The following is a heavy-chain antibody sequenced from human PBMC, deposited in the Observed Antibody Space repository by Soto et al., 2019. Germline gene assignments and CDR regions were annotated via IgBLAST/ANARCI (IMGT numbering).Heavy chain of an antibody. D-gene: IGHD3-22*01. Sequence: GGSLRLSCAASGFTFSSYAMSRVRQAPGKGLEWVSAISGSGGSTYYADSVKGRFTISRDNSKNTLYLQMNSLRAEDTAVYYCANPRNDSSGYYYNYWGQGTLVTVSS. V-gene: IGHV3-23*01. CDR3: ANPRNDSSGYYYNY. CDR1: GFTFSSYA. J-gene: IGHJ4*02. CDR2: ISGSGGST.